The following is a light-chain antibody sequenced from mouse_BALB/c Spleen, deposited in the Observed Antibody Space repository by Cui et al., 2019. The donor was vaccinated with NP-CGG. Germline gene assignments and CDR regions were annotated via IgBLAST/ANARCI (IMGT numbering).Light chain of an antibody. CDR1: TGAVTTSNY. CDR2: GTN. CDR3: ALWYSNHWV. J-gene: IGLJ1*01. Sequence: QAVVTQEPALTTSPGETVTLTCRSSTGAVTTSNYANWVQEKPDHLFTGLIGGTNNRAPGVPARFSGSLSGDKAALTITGAQTEDETIYFCALWYSNHWVFGGGTKLTVL. V-gene: IGLV1*01.